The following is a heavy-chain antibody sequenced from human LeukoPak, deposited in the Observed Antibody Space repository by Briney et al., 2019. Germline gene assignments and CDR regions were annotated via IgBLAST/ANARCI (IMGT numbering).Heavy chain of an antibody. CDR1: GFTFSNAW. J-gene: IGHJ3*02. D-gene: IGHD3-22*01. CDR2: IKSKTDGGTT. CDR3: TTDRPDPDYYDSSGYDAFDI. Sequence: GGSLRLSCAASGFTFSNAWMSWVRQAPGKGLEWVGRIKSKTDGGTTDYAAPVKGRFTISRDDSKNTLYLQMNSLKTEDTAVYYCTTDRPDPDYYDSSGYDAFDIWGQGTMVTVSS. V-gene: IGHV3-15*01.